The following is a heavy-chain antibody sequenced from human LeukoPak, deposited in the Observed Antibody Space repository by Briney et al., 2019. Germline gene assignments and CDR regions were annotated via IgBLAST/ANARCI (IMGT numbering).Heavy chain of an antibody. V-gene: IGHV3-66*01. CDR1: GFTVSDYY. CDR3: ARESRQTFEH. J-gene: IGHJ1*01. Sequence: GGSLRLSCAASGFTVSDYYMSWVRQAPGKGLEWVSVIESVGITHYADSVKGRFTISRDESKNTVYPQIDRLKVEDTAVYYCARESRQTFEHWGQGTLVTVSS. CDR2: IESVGIT.